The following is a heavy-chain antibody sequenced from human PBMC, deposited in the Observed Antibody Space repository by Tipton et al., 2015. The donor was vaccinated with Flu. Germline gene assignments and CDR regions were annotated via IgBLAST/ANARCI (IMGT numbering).Heavy chain of an antibody. D-gene: IGHD1-1*01. CDR3: ARHPSATTSPFDP. J-gene: IGHJ5*02. CDR1: GGSISRYY. CDR2: IFYSGST. V-gene: IGHV4-59*08. Sequence: TLSLTCTVSGGSISRYYWSWIRQPPGKGLEWIGYIFYSGSTNYNPSPKSRVTISVDTSQNQFSLKMSSVTAADTAVYYCARHPSATTSPFDPWGQGTLVTVSA.